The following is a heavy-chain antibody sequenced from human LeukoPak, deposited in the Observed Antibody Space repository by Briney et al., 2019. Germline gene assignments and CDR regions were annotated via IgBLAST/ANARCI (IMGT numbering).Heavy chain of an antibody. CDR3: TSWGDTTAEYFQR. D-gene: IGHD2-21*02. CDR2: INPDGRDT. CDR1: GFTFNRCW. V-gene: IGHV3-7*01. Sequence: PGGSLRLSCVASGFTFNRCWMNWVCQAPGKGLEWVAHINPDGRDTYYVDSVKGRFTISRDNAQNSMYLRMNSLRVEDAAVYYCTSWGDTTAEYFQRWGQGTLVTVSS. J-gene: IGHJ1*01.